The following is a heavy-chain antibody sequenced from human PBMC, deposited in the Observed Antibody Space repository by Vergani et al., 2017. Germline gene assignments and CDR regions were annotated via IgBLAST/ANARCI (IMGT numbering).Heavy chain of an antibody. CDR2: IEWDDDK. D-gene: IGHD4-11*01. CDR3: ARDYRGDFFDY. Sequence: QVTLKESGPALVRPTQTLTLTCTFSGFSLTTSAMRVSWIRQPPGKALEWLARIEWDDDKFYNTSLKNRLSIFKDTSRNQVVLTMTDMDPVDTGTYYCARDYRGDFFDYWGQGTLVTVTS. J-gene: IGHJ4*02. V-gene: IGHV2-70*04. CDR1: GFSLTTSAMR.